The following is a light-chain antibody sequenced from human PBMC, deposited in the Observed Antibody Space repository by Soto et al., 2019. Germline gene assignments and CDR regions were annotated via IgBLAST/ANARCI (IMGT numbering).Light chain of an antibody. CDR2: AAS. J-gene: IGKJ1*01. CDR3: QQYNDYSAWT. Sequence: IQLTQSPSSLSASVGDRVTITCRASQGISSYLAWYQQKPGKAPKLLIYAASTLQSGVPSRFSGSGSGTDFTLTISSLRPDDFATYYCQQYNDYSAWTFGQGTKVDIK. V-gene: IGKV1-9*01. CDR1: QGISSY.